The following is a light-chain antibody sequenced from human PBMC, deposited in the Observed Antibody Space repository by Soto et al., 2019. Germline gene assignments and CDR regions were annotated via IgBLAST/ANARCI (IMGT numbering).Light chain of an antibody. V-gene: IGKV3-20*01. J-gene: IGKJ5*01. Sequence: ETVLTQSPGTLSLSPGERATLSCRASQSVSSSSLAWYQQRPGQAPRLLIYGTSSRATGIPDRFTGSGSGADFTLTISRLEPEDFAVYYCQVYGPSPPITFGQGTRLEIK. CDR2: GTS. CDR1: QSVSSSS. CDR3: QVYGPSPPIT.